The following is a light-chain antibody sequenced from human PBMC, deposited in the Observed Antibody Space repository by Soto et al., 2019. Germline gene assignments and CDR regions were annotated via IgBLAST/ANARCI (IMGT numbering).Light chain of an antibody. J-gene: IGLJ2*01. Sequence: QSALTQPASVSGSPGQSITISCTRTTSDVGSYNLVSWYQQHPGKAPKLMIYEVTKRPSRVSNRFSGSKSGNTASLTISGLQAEDEADYYCCSYAASSTPVVFGGGTKLTVL. CDR3: CSYAASSTPVV. V-gene: IGLV2-23*02. CDR2: EVT. CDR1: TSDVGSYNL.